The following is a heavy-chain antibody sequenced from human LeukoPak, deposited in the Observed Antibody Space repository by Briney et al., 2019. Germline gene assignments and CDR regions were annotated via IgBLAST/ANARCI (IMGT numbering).Heavy chain of an antibody. Sequence: ASVKVSCKASGYTFTDYYMHWVRQAPGQGLEWMGWINPNSGGTNYAQKFQGRVTMTRDTSINTAYMELSRLRSDDTAIYYCARGGRVAAGSSDSWGQGTLVTVSS. CDR2: INPNSGGT. CDR1: GYTFTDYY. J-gene: IGHJ5*01. D-gene: IGHD6-13*01. CDR3: ARGGRVAAGSSDS. V-gene: IGHV1-2*02.